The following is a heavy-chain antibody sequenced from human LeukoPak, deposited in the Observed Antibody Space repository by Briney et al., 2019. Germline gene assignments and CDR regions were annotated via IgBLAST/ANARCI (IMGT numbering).Heavy chain of an antibody. J-gene: IGHJ3*02. V-gene: IGHV3-48*01. CDR2: ISSSSSTI. CDR1: GFTFSSYS. Sequence: GGSLRLSCAASGFTFSSYSMNWVRQAPGKGLEWVSYISSSSSTIYYADSVKGRFTISRDNAKNSLYPQMDSLRAEDTAVYYCARGVGEATVRRAAFDIWGQGTMVTVSS. CDR3: ARGVGEATVRRAAFDI. D-gene: IGHD4-17*01.